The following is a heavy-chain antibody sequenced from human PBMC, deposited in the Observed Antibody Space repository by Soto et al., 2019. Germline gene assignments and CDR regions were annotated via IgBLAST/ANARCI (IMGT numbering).Heavy chain of an antibody. J-gene: IGHJ3*01. CDR2: MNPNSGGS. V-gene: IGHV1-2*02. CDR1: GYNFIAQN. Sequence: QVHLVQSGAEVKKPGASVKVSCMASGYNFIAQNIHWVRQAPGLGLEWMGKMNPNSGGSDYAQEFQGRVTLTRDKPSATVYMEVTNLKSDDTADYYVAGERKLNPPSDAFELWGQGTMVIVAS. CDR3: AGERKLNPPSDAFEL.